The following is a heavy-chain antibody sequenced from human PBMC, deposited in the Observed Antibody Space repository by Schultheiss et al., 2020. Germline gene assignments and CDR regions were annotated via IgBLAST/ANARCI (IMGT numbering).Heavy chain of an antibody. Sequence: GGSLRLSCAASGFTFSSYDMHWVRQAPGKGLEWVSRINNDGSDTSYADSVKGRFTISRDNAKNTVYLQMNSLRAEDTAVYYCARERYSSGWNFDYWGQGTLVTVSS. CDR1: GFTFSSYD. D-gene: IGHD6-19*01. CDR3: ARERYSSGWNFDY. J-gene: IGHJ4*02. V-gene: IGHV3-74*01. CDR2: INNDGSDT.